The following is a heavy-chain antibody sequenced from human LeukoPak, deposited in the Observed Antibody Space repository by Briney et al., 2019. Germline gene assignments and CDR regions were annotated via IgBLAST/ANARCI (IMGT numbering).Heavy chain of an antibody. V-gene: IGHV5-51*01. CDR2: IYPGDSDT. CDR1: GYSFTSYW. Sequence: HGESLKISCRGSGYSFTSYWIGWVRQMPGKGLELMGIIYPGDSDTRYSPSFQGQVTISADKSISTAYMQWSSLKASDTAMYYCARTKRLTGIDTLFDYWGQETLVTVSS. J-gene: IGHJ4*02. CDR3: ARTKRLTGIDTLFDY. D-gene: IGHD1-20*01.